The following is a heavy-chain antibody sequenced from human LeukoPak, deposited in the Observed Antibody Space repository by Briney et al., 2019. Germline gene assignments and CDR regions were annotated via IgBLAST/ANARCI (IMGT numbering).Heavy chain of an antibody. D-gene: IGHD3-3*01. CDR1: GGSISNYY. CDR2: VYYSGST. V-gene: IGHV4-59*01. CDR3: AREVYYDFWSGSVGFDY. J-gene: IGHJ4*02. Sequence: PSETLSLTCTVSGGSISNYYWSWIRQPPGKGLEWIAYVYYSGSTNYNPSLKSRVTISVDTSKNQFSLRLSSVTAADTAVYYCAREVYYDFWSGSVGFDYWGQGTLVTVSS.